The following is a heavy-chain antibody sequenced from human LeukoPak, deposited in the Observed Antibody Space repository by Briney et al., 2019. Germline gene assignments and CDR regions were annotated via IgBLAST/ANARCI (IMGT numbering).Heavy chain of an antibody. Sequence: GGSLRLSCAASGFTFSSYAMHWVRQAPGKGLEYVSAISSNGGSTYYANSVKGRFTISRDNSKNTLYLQMGSLRAEDMAVYYCARASGSSSGGWVYYYYMDVWGKGTTVTVSS. V-gene: IGHV3-64*01. CDR2: ISSNGGST. J-gene: IGHJ6*03. CDR1: GFTFSSYA. CDR3: ARASGSSSGGWVYYYYMDV. D-gene: IGHD6-6*01.